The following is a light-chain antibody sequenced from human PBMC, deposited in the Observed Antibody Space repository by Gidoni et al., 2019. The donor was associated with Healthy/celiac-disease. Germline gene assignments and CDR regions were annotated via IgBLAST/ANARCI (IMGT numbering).Light chain of an antibody. Sequence: IQMTQSPSTLAASVGDRVTSTCRASKSISSWVAWYQQKSGKAPKLLIYDASSLESGVPSSFRGSGPGTEFTLTISSLQPDDFATYFCQQYNSYFLTLXQXTRLEIK. J-gene: IGKJ5*01. CDR1: KSISSW. V-gene: IGKV1-5*01. CDR3: QQYNSYFLT. CDR2: DAS.